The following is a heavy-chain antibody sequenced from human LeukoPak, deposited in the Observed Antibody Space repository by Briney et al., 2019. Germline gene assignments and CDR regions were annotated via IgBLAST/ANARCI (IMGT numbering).Heavy chain of an antibody. CDR1: GFTFSSYW. V-gene: IGHV3-74*01. D-gene: IGHD2-15*01. Sequence: PGGSLRLSCAASGFTFSSYWMHWVRQAPGKGLVWVSRINSDGSSTSYADSVKGRFTISRDNAKNTLYLQMNSLRPDDSAVYYCVKDLGSAITSALALDVWGQGTTVTVSS. J-gene: IGHJ6*02. CDR3: VKDLGSAITSALALDV. CDR2: INSDGSST.